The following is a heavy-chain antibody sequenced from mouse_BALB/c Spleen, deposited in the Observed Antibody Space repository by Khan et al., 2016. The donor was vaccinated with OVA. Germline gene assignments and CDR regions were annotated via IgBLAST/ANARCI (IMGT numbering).Heavy chain of an antibody. CDR3: ARAGWDVFAY. J-gene: IGHJ3*01. V-gene: IGHV1-77*01. Sequence: QVRLQQSGPELVKPGASVKMSCKASGYTFTDYVMNWVKQRNGQGLEWIGQIYPGSDSTYYNEKFKGKATLTADRSSSTAYRQLSILTSKDSAVYVCARAGWDVFAYWGQGTLVTVSA. D-gene: IGHD4-1*01. CDR1: GYTFTDYV. CDR2: IYPGSDST.